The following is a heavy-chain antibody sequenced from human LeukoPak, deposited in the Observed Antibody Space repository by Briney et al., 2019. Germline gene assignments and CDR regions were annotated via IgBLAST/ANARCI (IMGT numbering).Heavy chain of an antibody. V-gene: IGHV1-2*02. Sequence: ASVKVSCKASGYTFTGYYMHWVRQAPGQGLEWMGWINPNSGGTNYAQKFQGRVTMTRDTSISTAYMELSRLKASDTAMYYCARLRGDYGDYSVAFDIWGQGTMVTVSS. D-gene: IGHD4-17*01. CDR1: GYTFTGYY. J-gene: IGHJ3*02. CDR2: INPNSGGT. CDR3: ARLRGDYGDYSVAFDI.